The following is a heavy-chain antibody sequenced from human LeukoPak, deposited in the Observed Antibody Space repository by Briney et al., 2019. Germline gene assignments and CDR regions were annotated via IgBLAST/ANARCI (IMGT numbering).Heavy chain of an antibody. Sequence: GGSLRLSCAASGFIFSSYGMHWVRQAPGKGLEWVAFIRYDGSDKDYADSVKGRFTISRDNSKNTLYLQMNSLRVEDTAVYYCAKVVDNLDYWGQGTLVTVSS. D-gene: IGHD2-15*01. V-gene: IGHV3-30*02. CDR1: GFIFSSYG. J-gene: IGHJ4*02. CDR3: AKVVDNLDY. CDR2: IRYDGSDK.